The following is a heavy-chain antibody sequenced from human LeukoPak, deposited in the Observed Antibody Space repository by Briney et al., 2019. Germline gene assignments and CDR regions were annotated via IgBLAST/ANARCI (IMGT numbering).Heavy chain of an antibody. CDR2: IKSKTDGGTT. J-gene: IGHJ4*02. D-gene: IGHD6-19*01. V-gene: IGHV3-15*01. CDR1: GFTFSNVW. CDR3: TPSIAVAGSLDY. Sequence: GGSLRLSCAASGFTFSNVWVSWVRQAPGKGLEWVGRIKSKTDGGTTDYAAPVKGRFTISRDDSKNTLNLRMNSLKTEDTAVYYCTPSIAVAGSLDYWGQGTLVTVSS.